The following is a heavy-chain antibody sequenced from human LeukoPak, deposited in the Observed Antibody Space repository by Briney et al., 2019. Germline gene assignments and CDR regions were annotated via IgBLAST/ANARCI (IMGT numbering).Heavy chain of an antibody. J-gene: IGHJ5*02. CDR1: GYTFTSYY. Sequence: ASVKVSCKASGYTFTSYYMHWVRQAPGQGLEWMGIINPSGGSTSYAQKFQGRVTMTRDTSTSTVYMELSSLRSEDTAVYYCARDAGVIAAATNWFDPWGQGTLVTVSS. CDR3: ARDAGVIAAATNWFDP. V-gene: IGHV1-46*01. D-gene: IGHD6-13*01. CDR2: INPSGGST.